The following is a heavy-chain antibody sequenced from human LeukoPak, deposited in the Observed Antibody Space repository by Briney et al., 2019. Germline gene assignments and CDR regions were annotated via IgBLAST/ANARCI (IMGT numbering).Heavy chain of an antibody. CDR1: GGSISSSSYY. Sequence: SETLSLTCTVSGGSISSSSYYWGWIRQPPGKGLEWIGSIYYSGSTYYNPSLKSRVTISVGTSKNQFSLKLSSVTAADTAVYYCARRNDFWSGYYTGEDYWGQGTLVTVSS. V-gene: IGHV4-39*01. CDR2: IYYSGST. D-gene: IGHD3-3*01. CDR3: ARRNDFWSGYYTGEDY. J-gene: IGHJ4*02.